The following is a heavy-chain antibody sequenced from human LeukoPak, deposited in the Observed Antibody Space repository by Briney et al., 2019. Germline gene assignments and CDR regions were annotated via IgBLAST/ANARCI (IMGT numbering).Heavy chain of an antibody. CDR2: IYISGST. V-gene: IGHV4-4*07. CDR3: ATALNLAPGTYYFDY. D-gene: IGHD1-14*01. CDR1: GASLNRVY. Sequence: SETLSLTCALSGASLNRVYGTWSRQPAGKGLEWIGRIYISGSTNYNSSLQSRVTMSVDTSKNQFSLKLTSVTAADTAVYYCATALNLAPGTYYFDYWGQGTLVTVSS. J-gene: IGHJ4*02.